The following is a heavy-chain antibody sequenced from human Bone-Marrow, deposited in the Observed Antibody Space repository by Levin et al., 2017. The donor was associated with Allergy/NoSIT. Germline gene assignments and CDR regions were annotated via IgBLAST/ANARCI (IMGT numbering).Heavy chain of an antibody. J-gene: IGHJ4*02. CDR3: ARGATVTRRFDY. Sequence: SETLSLTCGVYGASFSGYFWSWIRQTPGKGLEWIGEITHSGSTDYRPSLKSRVTISLDTSKNQFSLRLSSVTAADTAIYYCARGATVTRRFDYWGQGTLVTVSS. D-gene: IGHD4-17*01. CDR1: GASFSGYF. V-gene: IGHV4-34*01. CDR2: ITHSGST.